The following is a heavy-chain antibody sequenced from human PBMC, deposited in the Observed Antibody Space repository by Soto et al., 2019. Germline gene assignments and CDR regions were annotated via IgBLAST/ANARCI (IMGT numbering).Heavy chain of an antibody. CDR3: ARGREYSRSGDFGY. CDR1: GDSISPYY. Sequence: SETLSLTCTVSGDSISPYYWSWIRQTPSKGLEWIGYIYYSASTNYNPSLKSRVTLSVDTSKNQFSLQLSSVTAADTAVYYCARGREYSRSGDFGYWGQGTLVTVSS. J-gene: IGHJ4*02. D-gene: IGHD6-6*01. V-gene: IGHV4-59*01. CDR2: IYYSAST.